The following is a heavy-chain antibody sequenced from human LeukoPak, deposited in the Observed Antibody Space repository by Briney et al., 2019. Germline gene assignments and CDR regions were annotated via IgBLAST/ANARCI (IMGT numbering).Heavy chain of an antibody. D-gene: IGHD3-22*01. J-gene: IGHJ4*02. CDR2: INHSGST. CDR3: ARTPGGYYDSSGYYDY. V-gene: IGHV4-34*01. CDR1: GGSFSGYY. Sequence: SGTLSLTCAVYGGSFSGYYWSWIRQPPGKGLEWIGEINHSGSTNYNPSLKSRVTISVDTSKNQFSLKLSSVTAADTAVYYCARTPGGYYDSSGYYDYWGQGTLVTVSS.